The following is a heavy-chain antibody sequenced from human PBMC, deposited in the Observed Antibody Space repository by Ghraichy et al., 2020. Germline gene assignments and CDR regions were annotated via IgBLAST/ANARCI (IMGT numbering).Heavy chain of an antibody. CDR3: ARTNLEYSSSIWFDP. Sequence: SETLSLTCTVSGGSISSYYWSWIRQPPGKGLEWIGNIYYSGSTNYNPSLKSRVTISVDTSKNQFSLKLSSVTAADTAVYYCARTNLEYSSSIWFDPWGQGTLVTVSS. CDR1: GGSISSYY. D-gene: IGHD6-6*01. V-gene: IGHV4-59*01. CDR2: IYYSGST. J-gene: IGHJ5*02.